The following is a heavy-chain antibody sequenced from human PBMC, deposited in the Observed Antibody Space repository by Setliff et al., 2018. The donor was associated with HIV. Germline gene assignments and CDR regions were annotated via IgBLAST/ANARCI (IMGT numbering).Heavy chain of an antibody. V-gene: IGHV3-30*04. CDR3: ARRRPPGGYGM. D-gene: IGHD3-22*01. CDR2: ISYDGSNK. CDR1: GFPFSAYA. J-gene: IGHJ6*02. Sequence: PGGSLRLSCAASGFPFSAYAMHWVRQAPGKGLEWVAVISYDGSNKYYADAVKGRFTISRDNPKNMLYLQMNSLRGEDTAVFYCARRRPPGGYGMWGQGTAVTVSS.